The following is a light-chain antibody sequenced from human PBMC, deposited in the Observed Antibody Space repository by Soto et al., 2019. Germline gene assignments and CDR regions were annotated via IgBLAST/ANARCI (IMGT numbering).Light chain of an antibody. CDR3: QQYGSSPWT. V-gene: IGKV3-20*01. CDR1: QSVSSSY. CDR2: GAS. Sequence: EIVLTQSPGTLSLSPGERATLSCRASQSVSSSYLAWYQQKPGQAPRPFIYGASSRATGSPDRFSGSGSGTDFTLTISRLEPEDFAVYYCQQYGSSPWTFGQGTKVEIK. J-gene: IGKJ1*01.